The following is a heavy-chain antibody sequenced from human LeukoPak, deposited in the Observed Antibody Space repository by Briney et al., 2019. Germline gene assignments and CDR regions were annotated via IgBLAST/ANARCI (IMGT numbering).Heavy chain of an antibody. Sequence: SVKVSCKASGGTFSSYAISWVRQAPGQGLEWMGGIIPIFGTANYAQKFQGRVTITTDESTSTAYMELSSLRSEDTAVYYCASSPGEYSSSWVLDYWGQGTLVTVSS. V-gene: IGHV1-69*05. CDR2: IIPIFGTA. CDR3: ASSPGEYSSSWVLDY. J-gene: IGHJ4*02. CDR1: GGTFSSYA. D-gene: IGHD6-13*01.